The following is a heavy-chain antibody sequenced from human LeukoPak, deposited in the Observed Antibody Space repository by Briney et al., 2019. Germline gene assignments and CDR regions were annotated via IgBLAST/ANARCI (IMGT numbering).Heavy chain of an antibody. Sequence: SGTLSLTCTVSGGSISSGGYYWSWIRQHPGKGLEWIGYIYYSGSTNYNPSLKSRVTISVDTSKNQFSLKLSSVTAADTAVYYCARVREWSQLDYWGQGTLVTVSS. CDR2: IYYSGST. D-gene: IGHD3-3*01. CDR3: ARVREWSQLDY. CDR1: GGSISSGGYY. J-gene: IGHJ4*02. V-gene: IGHV4-61*08.